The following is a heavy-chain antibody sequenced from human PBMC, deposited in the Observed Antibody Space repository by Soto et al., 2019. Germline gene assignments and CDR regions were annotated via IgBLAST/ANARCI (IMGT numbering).Heavy chain of an antibody. Sequence: QSLTCTVSGASIRSTDYYWSWIRQAPGKGLEWIGYVYYTGSTYYNPSLMSRLTISVDTSKNQFSLKLTSVTAAETAVYYCVRTAREGAVAPHWFDRWGQGTQVTVSS. V-gene: IGHV4-30-4*01. D-gene: IGHD2-21*02. CDR3: VRTAREGAVAPHWFDR. CDR2: VYYTGST. J-gene: IGHJ5*02. CDR1: GASIRSTDYY.